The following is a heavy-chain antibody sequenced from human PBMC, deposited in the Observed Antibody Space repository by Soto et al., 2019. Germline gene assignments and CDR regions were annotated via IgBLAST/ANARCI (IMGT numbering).Heavy chain of an antibody. V-gene: IGHV3-7*01. D-gene: IGHD2-15*01. CDR3: ARGMGPGRHPLSYLDY. Sequence: EVQLVESGGGLVQPGGSLRLSCAASGFTFSSYWMSWVRQAPGKGLEWVANIKQDGSEKYYVDSVKGRFTISRDNAKNXLYLQRNRLRAEDTAVYYCARGMGPGRHPLSYLDYWGQGTLVTVSS. CDR2: IKQDGSEK. J-gene: IGHJ4*02. CDR1: GFTFSSYW.